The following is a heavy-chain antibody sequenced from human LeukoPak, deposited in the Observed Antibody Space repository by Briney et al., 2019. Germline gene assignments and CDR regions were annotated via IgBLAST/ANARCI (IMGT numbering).Heavy chain of an antibody. CDR2: IYPGDSDA. D-gene: IGHD2-2*01. J-gene: IGHJ4*02. Sequence: GESLKISCKASGYSFTTYWIGWVRQMPGKGLEWMGIIYPGDSDARYSPSFQGQVTISVDKSISTAYLQWSSLKASDTAVYYCARLSAMSICRGGDCWGQGTLVTVSS. CDR3: ARLSAMSICRGGDC. V-gene: IGHV5-51*01. CDR1: GYSFTTYW.